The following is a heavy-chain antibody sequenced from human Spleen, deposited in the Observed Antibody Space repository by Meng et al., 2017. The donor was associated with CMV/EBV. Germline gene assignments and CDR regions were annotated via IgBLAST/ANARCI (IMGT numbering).Heavy chain of an antibody. D-gene: IGHD3-22*01. CDR1: GFTFSSYE. CDR2: ISSSASTI. J-gene: IGHJ4*02. V-gene: IGHV3-48*03. Sequence: GGSLRLSCAASGFTFSSYEMNWVRQAPGKGLEWVSYISSSASTINYADSVKGRFTVSRDNAKNSLYLQMSSLRVEDTAVYYCASTTYYYDSSGYLVWGQGTLVTVSS. CDR3: ASTTYYYDSSGYLV.